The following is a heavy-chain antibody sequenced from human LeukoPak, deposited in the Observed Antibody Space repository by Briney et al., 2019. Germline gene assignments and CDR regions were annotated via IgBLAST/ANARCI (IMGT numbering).Heavy chain of an antibody. CDR2: INHSGST. CDR1: GGSISSSNW. D-gene: IGHD2-2*01. J-gene: IGHJ4*02. V-gene: IGHV4-4*02. CDR3: ASPYPLRYCSSTSCQTGDY. Sequence: LETLSLTCAVSGGSISSSNWWSWVRQPPGKGLEWIGEINHSGSTNYNPFLKSRVTISVDTSKNQFSLKLSSVTAADTAVYYCASPYPLRYCSSTSCQTGDYWGQGTLVTVSS.